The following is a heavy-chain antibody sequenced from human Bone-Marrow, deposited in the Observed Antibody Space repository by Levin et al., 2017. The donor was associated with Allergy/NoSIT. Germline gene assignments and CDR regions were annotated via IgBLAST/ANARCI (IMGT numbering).Heavy chain of an antibody. CDR1: GFTFNTYA. J-gene: IGHJ5*02. CDR3: AKGYRFAFDP. CDR2: ISGSGDST. V-gene: IGHV3-23*01. D-gene: IGHD2-15*01. Sequence: GGSLRLSCAASGFTFNTYAMSWVRQAPGKGLEWVSGISGSGDSTYYADSVKGRFTISRDNSKNTLYLHMNSLRAEDAAVYYCAKGYRFAFDPWGQGTLVTVSS.